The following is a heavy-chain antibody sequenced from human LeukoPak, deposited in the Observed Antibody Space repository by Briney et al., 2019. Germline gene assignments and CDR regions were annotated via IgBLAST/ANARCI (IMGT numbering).Heavy chain of an antibody. CDR2: INHSGST. CDR3: ASGYYDSSGYYSHFDY. J-gene: IGHJ4*02. V-gene: IGHV4-34*01. D-gene: IGHD3-22*01. CDR1: GGSFSVYY. Sequence: SETLSLTCAVYGGSFSVYYWSWIRQPPGKGLEWIGEINHSGSTNYNPSLKCRVTISVDTSKNQFSLKLSSVTAADTAVYYCASGYYDSSGYYSHFDYWGQGTLVTVSS.